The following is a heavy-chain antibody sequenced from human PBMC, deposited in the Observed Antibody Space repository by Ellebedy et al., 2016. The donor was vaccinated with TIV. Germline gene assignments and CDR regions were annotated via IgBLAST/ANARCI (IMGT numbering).Heavy chain of an antibody. J-gene: IGHJ4*02. CDR3: AREGGDGYKQIED. D-gene: IGHD5-24*01. CDR2: ISYDGSNK. CDR1: GFTFSSYA. V-gene: IGHV3-30-3*01. Sequence: GESLKISCAASGFTFSSYAMHWVRQAPGKGLEWVAVISYDGSNKYYADSVKGRFTISRDNSKNTLYLQMNSLRAEDTAVYYCAREGGDGYKQIEDWGQGTLVTVSS.